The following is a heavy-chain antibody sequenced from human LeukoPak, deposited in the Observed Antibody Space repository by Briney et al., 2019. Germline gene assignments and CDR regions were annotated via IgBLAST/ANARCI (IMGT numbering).Heavy chain of an antibody. CDR1: GFTFSSYG. J-gene: IGHJ4*02. V-gene: IGHV3-23*01. Sequence: GGSLRLSCAASGFTFSSYGMSWVRQAPGKGLEWVSAISGSGGSTYYADSVKGRFTISRDNSKNTLYLQMNSLRAEDTAVYYCAKVGDSSGYPRGLFDYWGQGTLVTVSS. CDR2: ISGSGGST. CDR3: AKVGDSSGYPRGLFDY. D-gene: IGHD3-22*01.